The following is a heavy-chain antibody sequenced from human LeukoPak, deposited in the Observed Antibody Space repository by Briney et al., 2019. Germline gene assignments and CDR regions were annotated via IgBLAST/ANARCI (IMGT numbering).Heavy chain of an antibody. J-gene: IGHJ4*02. CDR2: ISSSSSYI. Sequence: PGGSLRLSCAASGFTFSSYSMNWVRQAPGKGLEWVSSISSSSSYIYYADSVKGRFTISRDNAKNSLYLQMNSLRAEDTAVYYCAKDRAGAIPPGYWGQGTLVTVSS. V-gene: IGHV3-21*04. CDR3: AKDRAGAIPPGY. CDR1: GFTFSSYS. D-gene: IGHD2-2*02.